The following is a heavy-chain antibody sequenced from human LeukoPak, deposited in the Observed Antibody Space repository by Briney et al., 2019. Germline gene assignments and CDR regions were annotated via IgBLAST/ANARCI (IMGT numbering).Heavy chain of an antibody. CDR2: ISSSSSTI. D-gene: IGHD3-22*01. CDR3: ARDPSWGSGYYPFYFDY. Sequence: PGGSLRLSCAASGYTFTSYSMNWVRQAPGKGLEWVSYISSSSSTIYYADSVKGRFTISRDNAKNSLYLQMNSLRDEDTAVYYCARDPSWGSGYYPFYFDYWGQGTLVTVSS. CDR1: GYTFTSYS. J-gene: IGHJ4*02. V-gene: IGHV3-48*02.